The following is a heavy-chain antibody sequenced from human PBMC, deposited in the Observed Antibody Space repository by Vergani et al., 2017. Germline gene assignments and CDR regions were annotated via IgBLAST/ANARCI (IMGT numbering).Heavy chain of an antibody. V-gene: IGHV3-23*01. D-gene: IGHD3-10*01. J-gene: IGHJ6*02. CDR2: ISGSGGST. CDR3: AKEFRPGKLVLWFGELFYYGMDV. CDR1: GFTFSSYA. Sequence: EVQLLESGGGLVQPGGSLRLSCAASGFTFSSYAMSWVRQAPGKGLEWVSAISGSGGSTYYADSVKGRFTISRDNSKNTLYLQMNSLRAEDTAVYYCAKEFRPGKLVLWFGELFYYGMDVWGQGTTVTVSS.